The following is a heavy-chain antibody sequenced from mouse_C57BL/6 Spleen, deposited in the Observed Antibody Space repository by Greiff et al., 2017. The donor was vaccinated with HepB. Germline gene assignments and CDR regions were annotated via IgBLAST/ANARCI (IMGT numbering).Heavy chain of an antibody. J-gene: IGHJ4*01. Sequence: EVQLQQSGPVLVKPGASVKMSCKASGYTFTDYYMNWVKQSHGKSLEWIGVINPYNGGTSYNQKFKGKATLTVDKSSSTAYMELNSLTSEDSAVYYCASCSPFAMDYWGQGTSVTVSS. D-gene: IGHD1-1*01. CDR1: GYTFTDYY. CDR2: INPYNGGT. V-gene: IGHV1-19*01. CDR3: ASCSPFAMDY.